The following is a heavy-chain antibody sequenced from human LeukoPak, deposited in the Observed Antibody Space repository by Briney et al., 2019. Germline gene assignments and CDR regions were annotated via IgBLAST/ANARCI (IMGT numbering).Heavy chain of an antibody. Sequence: ASVKVSCKASGYTFTSYYMHWVRQAPGQGLEWMGIINPSGGSTSYAQKFQGRVTMTEDTSTDTAYMELSSLRSEDTAVYYCAATQDYYDSSGHAFDIWGQGTMVTVSS. CDR3: AATQDYYDSSGHAFDI. D-gene: IGHD3-22*01. J-gene: IGHJ3*02. CDR2: INPSGGST. V-gene: IGHV1-46*01. CDR1: GYTFTSYY.